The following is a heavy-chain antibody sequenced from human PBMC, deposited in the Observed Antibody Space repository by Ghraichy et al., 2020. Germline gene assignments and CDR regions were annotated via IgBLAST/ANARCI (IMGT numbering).Heavy chain of an antibody. Sequence: SQTLSLTCTVSGGSISSPYCGWIRQPPGKGLEWIGFSHYSGSTNSNPSLQSRVTISIDTSQNQFSLKLTSVTAADTAVYYCAKGRLRSALDIWGQGTMVTVSS. J-gene: IGHJ3*02. CDR2: SHYSGST. D-gene: IGHD2-15*01. CDR3: AKGRLRSALDI. V-gene: IGHV4-59*11. CDR1: GGSISSPY.